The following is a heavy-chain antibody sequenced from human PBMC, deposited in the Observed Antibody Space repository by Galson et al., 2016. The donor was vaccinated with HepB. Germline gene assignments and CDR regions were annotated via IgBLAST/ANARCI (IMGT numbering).Heavy chain of an antibody. V-gene: IGHV3-7*01. CDR1: GFTFSSYW. CDR3: ARENIFWSRWHNYYFD. Sequence: SLRLSCAASGFTFSSYWMSWVRQAPGKGLEWVANIKEDGSEIYYADAVKGRFTISRDNSQNSLYLQMNSLRAEDTAVYFCARENIFWSRWHNYYFDLGPGNPGHRLL. CDR2: IKEDGSEI. D-gene: IGHD3-3*01. J-gene: IGHJ4*02.